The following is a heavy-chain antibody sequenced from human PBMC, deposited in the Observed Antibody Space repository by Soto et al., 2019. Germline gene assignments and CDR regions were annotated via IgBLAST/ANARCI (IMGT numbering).Heavy chain of an antibody. J-gene: IGHJ6*02. CDR1: GFTFSDYA. Sequence: GGSLRLSCSASGFTFSDYAMHWVRQSPGKGLEHFSLINRDGTFTFYADSVKGRFTIARDNSKNTLYLQMNSLGGDDTAVYYCVKDHPILEVWGQGTTVTVSS. CDR3: VKDHPILEV. CDR2: INRDGTFT. D-gene: IGHD3-3*01. V-gene: IGHV3-64D*06.